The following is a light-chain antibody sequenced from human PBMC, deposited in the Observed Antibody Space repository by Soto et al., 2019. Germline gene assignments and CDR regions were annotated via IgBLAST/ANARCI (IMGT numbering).Light chain of an antibody. CDR2: AAS. V-gene: IGKV1-9*01. CDR3: QQFNTSPFT. J-gene: IGKJ1*01. Sequence: EIRMTQSPATLSSSPGVRATLSCRASQNISTYLAWYQQKPGQAPKLLIYAASTLPSGVPSRFSGSGSGTEFTLTISGLQPEDFARYYCQQFNTSPFTFGQGTKVEIK. CDR1: QNISTY.